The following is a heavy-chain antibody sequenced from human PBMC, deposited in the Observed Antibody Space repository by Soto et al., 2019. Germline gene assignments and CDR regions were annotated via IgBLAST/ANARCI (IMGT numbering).Heavy chain of an antibody. V-gene: IGHV1-2*04. CDR1: GYTFTGYY. D-gene: IGHD6-13*01. CDR2: INPNSGGT. Sequence: ALVKVSCKASGYTFTGYYMHWVRQAPGQGLEWMGWINPNSGGTNYAQKFQGWVTMTRDTSISTAYMELSRLRSDDTAVYYCAARIAAAGPDAFDIWGQGTMVTVSS. J-gene: IGHJ3*02. CDR3: AARIAAAGPDAFDI.